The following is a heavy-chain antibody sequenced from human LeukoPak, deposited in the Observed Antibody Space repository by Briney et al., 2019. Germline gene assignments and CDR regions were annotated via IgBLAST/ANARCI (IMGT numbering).Heavy chain of an antibody. CDR1: GGSFSGYY. V-gene: IGHV4-34*01. J-gene: IGHJ4*02. CDR3: ARARLYYYDSSGYRY. Sequence: SETLSLTCAVYGGSFSGYYWSWIRQPPGKGLEWIGEINHSGSTNYNPPLKSRVTISVDTSKNQFSLKLSSVTAADTAVYYCARARLYYYDSSGYRYWGQGTLVTVSS. CDR2: INHSGST. D-gene: IGHD3-22*01.